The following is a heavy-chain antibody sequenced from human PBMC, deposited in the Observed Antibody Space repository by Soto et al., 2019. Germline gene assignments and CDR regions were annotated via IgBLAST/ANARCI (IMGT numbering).Heavy chain of an antibody. V-gene: IGHV1-8*01. CDR1: GYTFTRYD. J-gene: IGHJ4*02. Sequence: QVKLVQSGAEVKKPGASVKVSCKASGYTFTRYDINWVRQDTGQGLEWMGWMNPNSGNTGYAQKLQGRVTMTRNTPISTAYTELSSLRSGNTAGYYGARTDGDREYWGQVPLVTVSS. CDR2: MNPNSGNT. CDR3: ARTDGDREY.